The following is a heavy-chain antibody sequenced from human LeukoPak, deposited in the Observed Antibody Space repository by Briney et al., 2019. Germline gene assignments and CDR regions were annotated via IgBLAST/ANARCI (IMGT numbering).Heavy chain of an antibody. J-gene: IGHJ3*02. D-gene: IGHD6-13*01. CDR3: ARHGGTGLAAAGRHDAFDI. Sequence: PSQTLSLTCTVSGGSISSGSYYWSWIRQPAGKGLEWIGRIYTSGGTNYNPSLKSRVTISVDTSKNQFSLKLSSVTAADTAVYYCARHGGTGLAAAGRHDAFDIWGQGTMVTVSS. CDR2: IYTSGGT. CDR1: GGSISSGSYY. V-gene: IGHV4-61*02.